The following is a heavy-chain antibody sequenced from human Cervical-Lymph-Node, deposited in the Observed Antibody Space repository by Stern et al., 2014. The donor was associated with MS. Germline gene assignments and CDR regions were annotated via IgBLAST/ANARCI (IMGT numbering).Heavy chain of an antibody. J-gene: IGHJ5*02. CDR3: ARVGSARRGSGWFDP. CDR2: ITPGLSTT. V-gene: IGHV1-69*01. D-gene: IGHD3-10*01. Sequence: VQLVESGAGVKKPGSSVKVSCKASGGTSTRNAISWVRQAPGQGLEWVGGITPGLSTTNYAQKVQGRFTISGDESTTTTYMQMSSMRSDNTAVYYCARVGSARRGSGWFDPWGQGTLVTVSS. CDR1: GGTSTRNA.